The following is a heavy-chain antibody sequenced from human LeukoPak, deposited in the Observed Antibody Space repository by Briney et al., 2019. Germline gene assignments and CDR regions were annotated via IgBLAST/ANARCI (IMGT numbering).Heavy chain of an antibody. J-gene: IGHJ4*02. CDR3: AKERNPRNGDFDS. CDR1: GLNFNTNS. V-gene: IGHV3-21*01. CDR2: ISGTSTSI. Sequence: GGSLRLSCGASGLNFNTNSITWIRQAPGKGLEWVSSISGTSTSIYYADSVKGRFTISRDNAKNSVYLQMNSLRVEDTAVYYCAKERNPRNGDFDSWGQGTLVTVFS.